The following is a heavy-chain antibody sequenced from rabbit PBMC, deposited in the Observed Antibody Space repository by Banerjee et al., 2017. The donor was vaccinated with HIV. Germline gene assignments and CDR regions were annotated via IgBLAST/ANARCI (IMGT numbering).Heavy chain of an antibody. V-gene: IGHV1S43*01. D-gene: IGHD1-1*01. CDR1: GFSFSSSYW. J-gene: IGHJ4*01. Sequence: QSLEESGGDLVKPGASLTLTCTASGFSFSSSYWICWVRQAPGKGLEWIACIYTSSGSTWYASWVNGRFTISRSTSLNTVTLQMTSLTAADTATYFCARETGGYVDFNLWGQGTLVTVS. CDR2: IYTSSGST. CDR3: ARETGGYVDFNL.